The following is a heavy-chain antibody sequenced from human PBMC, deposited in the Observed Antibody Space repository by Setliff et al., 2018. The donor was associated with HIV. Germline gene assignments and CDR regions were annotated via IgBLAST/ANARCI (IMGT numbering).Heavy chain of an antibody. CDR3: ARDFRRVVRWFGELSYYFDY. J-gene: IGHJ4*02. CDR2: IYSNGGT. CDR1: GGSISSYY. V-gene: IGHV4-59*01. D-gene: IGHD3-10*01. Sequence: SETLSLTCTVSGGSISSYYWSWVRQPPGKGLEYIGYIYSNGGTNYNPSLKSRVTISVDTSKNQFSLKLSSVTAADTAVYYCARDFRRVVRWFGELSYYFDYWGQGTLVTVSS.